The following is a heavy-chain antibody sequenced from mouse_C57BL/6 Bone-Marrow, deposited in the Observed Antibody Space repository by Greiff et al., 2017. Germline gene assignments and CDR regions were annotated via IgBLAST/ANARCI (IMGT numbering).Heavy chain of an antibody. V-gene: IGHV5-6*01. J-gene: IGHJ3*01. Sequence: VKLVESGGDLVKPGGSLKLSCAASGFTFSSYGMSWVRQTPDKRLEWVATISSGGSYTYYPDSVKGRFTISRDNSKNTLYLQMSSLKSEDTAMYSCARQGQLRLPFAYWGQGTLVTVSA. CDR1: GFTFSSYG. D-gene: IGHD3-2*02. CDR2: ISSGGSYT. CDR3: ARQGQLRLPFAY.